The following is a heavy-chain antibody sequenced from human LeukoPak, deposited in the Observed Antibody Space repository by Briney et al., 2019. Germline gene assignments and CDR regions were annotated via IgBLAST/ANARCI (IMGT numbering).Heavy chain of an antibody. CDR3: ARETDPLRRIRGIGY. V-gene: IGHV4-4*07. Sequence: TTSETLSLTCTVSGGSISSYYWSWIPQPAGKGLEWIGRIYTSGSTNYNPSLKSRVTMSVDTSKNQFSLKLSSVTAADTAVYYCARETDPLRRIRGIGYWGQGTLVTVSS. D-gene: IGHD3-16*02. CDR1: GGSISSYY. J-gene: IGHJ4*02. CDR2: IYTSGST.